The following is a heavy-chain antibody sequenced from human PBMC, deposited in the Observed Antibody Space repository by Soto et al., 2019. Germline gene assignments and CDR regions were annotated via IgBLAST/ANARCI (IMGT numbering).Heavy chain of an antibody. CDR3: AKDRGPYGDHYYGMYF. CDR2: ISGSGGST. CDR1: GFTFSSYA. D-gene: IGHD4-17*01. V-gene: IGHV3-23*01. Sequence: GGYLRLSCAASGFTFSSYAMSCVRQAPGKGLEWVSAISGSGGSTYYADSVKGRFTISRDNSKNTLYLQMNSLRAEDTAVYYCAKDRGPYGDHYYGMYFCGQGTTVTVS. J-gene: IGHJ6*02.